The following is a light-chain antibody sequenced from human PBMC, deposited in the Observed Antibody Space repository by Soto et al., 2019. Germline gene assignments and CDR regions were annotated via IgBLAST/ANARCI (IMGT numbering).Light chain of an antibody. V-gene: IGKV3-15*01. Sequence: EIVMTQSPATLSVSPGERTTLSCRASQSVGNNLAWYQQKPGKAPRLLIYGAYTRATGIPARFSGSGSGTDFTLTISSLQSEDFAVYYCQHYNYCPPKSFGQGTKVEMK. CDR1: QSVGNN. J-gene: IGKJ1*01. CDR2: GAY. CDR3: QHYNYCPPKS.